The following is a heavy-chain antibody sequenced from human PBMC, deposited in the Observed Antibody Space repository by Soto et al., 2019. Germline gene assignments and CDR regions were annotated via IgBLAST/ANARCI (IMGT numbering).Heavy chain of an antibody. Sequence: SVKVSCKASGGTFSSYAISWVRQAPGQGLEWMGGIIPIFGTANYAQKFQGRVTITADESTSTAYMELSSLRSEDTAVYYCARVSYYYGSGSYFSNYYYGMDVWGQGTTVTVSS. CDR2: IIPIFGTA. CDR1: GGTFSSYA. V-gene: IGHV1-69*13. J-gene: IGHJ6*02. CDR3: ARVSYYYGSGSYFSNYYYGMDV. D-gene: IGHD3-10*01.